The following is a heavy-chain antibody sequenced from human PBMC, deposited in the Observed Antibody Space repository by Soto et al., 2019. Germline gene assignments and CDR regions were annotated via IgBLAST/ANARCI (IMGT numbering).Heavy chain of an antibody. CDR1: GGSVTSDEDY. V-gene: IGHV4-30-4*01. Sequence: SETLSLTCSVSGGSVTSDEDYWSWIRQSPGKGLEWIGYISNSGSTGYNPSLKSRVTMSVDTSKNQFSLKLSSVTAADTAVYYCARRSRNGWWFAPWGHGTLVTV. CDR3: ARRSRNGWWFAP. J-gene: IGHJ5*02. D-gene: IGHD1-1*01. CDR2: ISNSGST.